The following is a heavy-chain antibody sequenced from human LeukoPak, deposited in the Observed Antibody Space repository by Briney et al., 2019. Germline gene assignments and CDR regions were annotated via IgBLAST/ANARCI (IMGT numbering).Heavy chain of an antibody. D-gene: IGHD2-2*01. CDR3: ARDPLFGTDCSSTSCLFDP. J-gene: IGHJ5*02. CDR2: ISAYNGNT. V-gene: IGHV1-18*01. Sequence: ASVKVSCKASGYTFTSYGISWVRQAPGQGLEWMGWISAYNGNTNYEQKLQGKVTMTTDTSTSTAYMELRSLRSDDTAVYYCARDPLFGTDCSSTSCLFDPWGQGTLVTVSS. CDR1: GYTFTSYG.